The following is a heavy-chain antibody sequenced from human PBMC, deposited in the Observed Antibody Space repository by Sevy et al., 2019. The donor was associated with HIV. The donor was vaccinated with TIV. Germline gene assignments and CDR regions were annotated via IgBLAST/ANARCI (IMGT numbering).Heavy chain of an antibody. CDR1: GYSLSKLS. J-gene: IGHJ5*01. D-gene: IGHD2-21*01. V-gene: IGHV1-24*01. Sequence: ASVKVSCKVFGYSLSKLSMHWVRQAPGKGLEWMGSLDPGNGEITYAQTLQGRVTMTEDTSTDTAYMELSSLTSEDTATYYCATVGLAYYSGSSYYQGDWFDPWGQGTLVTVSS. CDR3: ATVGLAYYSGSSYYQGDWFDP. CDR2: LDPGNGEI.